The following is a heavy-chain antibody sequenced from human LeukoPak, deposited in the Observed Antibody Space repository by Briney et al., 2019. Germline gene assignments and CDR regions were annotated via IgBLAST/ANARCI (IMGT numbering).Heavy chain of an antibody. J-gene: IGHJ3*02. CDR3: ARDFNVQRAPDWYDVFDI. CDR1: GFSLSTYW. V-gene: IGHV3-7*01. Sequence: GGSLRLSCTASGFSLSTYWMTWVRQAPGKGLEWVANMNKDGKKKHLVDSVEGRFTISRDNAKNSLYLQMNSLRAEDTAVYYCARDFNVQRAPDWYDVFDIWGQGTMVTVSS. CDR2: MNKDGKKK. D-gene: IGHD2-21*01.